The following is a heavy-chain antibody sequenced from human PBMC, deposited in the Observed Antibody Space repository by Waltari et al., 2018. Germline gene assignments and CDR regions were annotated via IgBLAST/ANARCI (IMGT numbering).Heavy chain of an antibody. CDR2: TYYTGST. V-gene: IGHV4-59*01. CDR1: GGSISSYY. J-gene: IGHJ4*02. Sequence: QVQLQESGPGLVQPSETLSLTCTVSGGSISSYYWSWIRQPPGKGLEWIGYTYYTGSTSYNPYRKSRVTISIDTSKNQFSLKLTSVTAADTAVYYCARSPRLRYFDWLSYWGQGTLVTVSS. D-gene: IGHD3-9*01. CDR3: ARSPRLRYFDWLSY.